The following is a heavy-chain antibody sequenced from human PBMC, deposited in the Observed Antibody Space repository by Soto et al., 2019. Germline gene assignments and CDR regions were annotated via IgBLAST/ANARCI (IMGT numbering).Heavy chain of an antibody. J-gene: IGHJ4*02. CDR2: IYYSGST. Sequence: SETLSLTCTVSGGSISSYYWSWIRQPPGKGLEWIGYIYYSGSTNYNPSLKSRVTISVDTSKNQFSLKLSSVTAADTAVYYCARVQTPDYFDYWGQGTLVTVSS. CDR1: GGSISSYY. V-gene: IGHV4-59*01. CDR3: ARVQTPDYFDY.